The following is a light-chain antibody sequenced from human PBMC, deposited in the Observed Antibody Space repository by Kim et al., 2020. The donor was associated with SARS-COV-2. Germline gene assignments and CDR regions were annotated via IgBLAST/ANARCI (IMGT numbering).Light chain of an antibody. CDR2: KAS. J-gene: IGKJ1*01. Sequence: ASVGDTVTITCRASQSVSPSLAWFRHKPGKAPSLLMYKASSLESGVPSRFSGSGSGTEFTLTITSLQPDDFATYDCQQYKTYPWTFGQGTKVDIK. CDR1: QSVSPS. V-gene: IGKV1-5*03. CDR3: QQYKTYPWT.